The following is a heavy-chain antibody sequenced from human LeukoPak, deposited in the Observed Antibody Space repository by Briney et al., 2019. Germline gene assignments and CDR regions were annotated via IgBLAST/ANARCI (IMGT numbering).Heavy chain of an antibody. CDR3: ARMGGYSGYATH. D-gene: IGHD5-12*01. V-gene: IGHV4-59*08. J-gene: IGHJ4*02. Sequence: SETLSLTCTVSGGSNSSYYWSWIRQPPGKGLEWIGYIHSSGNTNYNPSLKSRVTISVDTSKNQFSLKLSSVTAADTAVYYCARMGGYSGYATHWGQGTLVTVSS. CDR1: GGSNSSYY. CDR2: IHSSGNT.